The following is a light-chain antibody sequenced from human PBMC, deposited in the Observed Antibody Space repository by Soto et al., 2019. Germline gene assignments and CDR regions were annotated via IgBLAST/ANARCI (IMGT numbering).Light chain of an antibody. CDR3: QLRTNWSIA. J-gene: IGKJ5*01. CDR2: GAS. CDR1: HSVTSSY. V-gene: IGKV3D-20*02. Sequence: EIVLTESPYTPSLYPRERARLSCRASHSVTSSYLAWYQQKPGQAPRLLIYGASNRATGIPARFSGTGSGTDFTLTINNLEPEDFAVYYCQLRTNWSIALGRGTRMEI.